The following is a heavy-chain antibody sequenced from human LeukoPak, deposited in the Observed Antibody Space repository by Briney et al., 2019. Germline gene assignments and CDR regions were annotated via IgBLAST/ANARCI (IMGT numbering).Heavy chain of an antibody. CDR2: IIPIFGTA. CDR3: ARDIGELRYRYGKSGDYYYYMDV. CDR1: GGTFSSYA. Sequence: ASVKVSCKASGGTFSSYAISWVRQAPGQGLEWMGGIIPIFGTANYAQKFQGRVTITADESTSTAYMELSSLRSEDTAVYYCARDIGELRYRYGKSGDYYYYMDVRGKGTTVTVSS. D-gene: IGHD3-9*01. V-gene: IGHV1-69*01. J-gene: IGHJ6*03.